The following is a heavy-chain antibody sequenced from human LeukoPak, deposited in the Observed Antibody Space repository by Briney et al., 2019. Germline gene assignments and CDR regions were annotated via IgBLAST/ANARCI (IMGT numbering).Heavy chain of an antibody. Sequence: PSETLSLTCTVSGGSISSSSYYWGWIRQPPGKGLEWIGSIYYSGSTYYNPSLKSRVTVSVDTSKNQFSLKLSSVTAVDTAAYYCARLRITMVRGVTTYGMDVWGQGTTVTVSS. J-gene: IGHJ6*02. D-gene: IGHD3-10*01. V-gene: IGHV4-39*01. CDR3: ARLRITMVRGVTTYGMDV. CDR1: GGSISSSSYY. CDR2: IYYSGST.